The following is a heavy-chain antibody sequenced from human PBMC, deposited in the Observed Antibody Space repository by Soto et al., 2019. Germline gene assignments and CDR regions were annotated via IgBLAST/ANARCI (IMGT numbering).Heavy chain of an antibody. CDR1: GFTFTSYA. D-gene: IGHD5-18*01. J-gene: IGHJ4*02. Sequence: PAGSLTLSCEASGFTFTSYAMSCVRHAPGKGLEWVSAISGSGGSTYYADSVKGRFTISRDNSKNTLYLQMNSLIAENTAVYYCGKERSRGYSYGYFDYWGQGTLVTVSS. CDR2: ISGSGGST. V-gene: IGHV3-23*01. CDR3: GKERSRGYSYGYFDY.